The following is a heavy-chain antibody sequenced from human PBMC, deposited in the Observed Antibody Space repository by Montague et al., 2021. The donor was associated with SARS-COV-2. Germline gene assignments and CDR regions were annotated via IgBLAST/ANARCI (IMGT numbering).Heavy chain of an antibody. D-gene: IGHD3-9*01. CDR3: ARDRHWTNTYYDILTGYQYYYYGMDV. Sequence: SLRLSCAASGFTVSSDYMSWVRQAPGKELEWVSVIYSGGSTYYADSVKGRFTISRDNSKNTLYLQMNSLRAEDTAVYYCARDRHWTNTYYDILTGYQYYYYGMDVWGQGTTVTVSS. CDR2: IYSGGST. J-gene: IGHJ6*02. CDR1: GFTVSSDY. V-gene: IGHV3-66*01.